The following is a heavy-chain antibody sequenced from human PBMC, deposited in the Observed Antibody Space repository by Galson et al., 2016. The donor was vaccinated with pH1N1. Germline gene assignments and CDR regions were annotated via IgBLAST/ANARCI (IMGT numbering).Heavy chain of an antibody. CDR3: AKGGSPQTPNDAFDV. Sequence: SLRLSCAASGFTFSTFAMIWVRQAPGKGLEWVSVISGNGGSPFYADSVKGRFTISRDNSKNTLFLQMNNLRVEDTALYYCAKGGSPQTPNDAFDVWGQGSMVTVSS. CDR1: GFTFSTFA. D-gene: IGHD3-16*01. J-gene: IGHJ3*01. CDR2: ISGNGGSP. V-gene: IGHV3-23*01.